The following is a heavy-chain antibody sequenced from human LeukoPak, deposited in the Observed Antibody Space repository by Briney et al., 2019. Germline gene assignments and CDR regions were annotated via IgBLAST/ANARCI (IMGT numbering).Heavy chain of an antibody. CDR2: ISSSSSYI. D-gene: IGHD6-19*01. Sequence: PGGSLRLSCAASGFTFSSYSMNWVRQAPGKGLEWVSSISSSSSYIYHADSVKGRFTISRDNAKNSLYLQMNSLRAEDTAVYYCARVGQWLAIDYWGQGTLVTVSS. V-gene: IGHV3-21*01. J-gene: IGHJ4*02. CDR3: ARVGQWLAIDY. CDR1: GFTFSSYS.